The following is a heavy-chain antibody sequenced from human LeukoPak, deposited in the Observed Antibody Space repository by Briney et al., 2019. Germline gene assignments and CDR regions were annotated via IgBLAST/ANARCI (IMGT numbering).Heavy chain of an antibody. V-gene: IGHV4-34*01. Sequence: SETLSLTCTVSGGSISSGYYWSWIRQPPGKGLEWIGEINHSGSTNYNPSLKSRVTISVDTSKNQFSLKLSSVTAADTAVYYCARRHLSDIVVVPAARGGWFDPWGQGTLVTVSS. J-gene: IGHJ5*02. CDR3: ARRHLSDIVVVPAARGGWFDP. CDR2: INHSGST. D-gene: IGHD2-2*01. CDR1: GGSISSGYY.